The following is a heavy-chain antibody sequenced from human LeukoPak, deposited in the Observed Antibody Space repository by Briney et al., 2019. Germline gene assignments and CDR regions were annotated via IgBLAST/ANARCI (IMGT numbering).Heavy chain of an antibody. CDR1: GFTFSDFG. J-gene: IGHJ4*02. CDR3: ARRAGDYSHPYDY. D-gene: IGHD3-22*01. CDR2: IRYDSSNN. V-gene: IGHV3-30*02. Sequence: GGSLRLSCAASGFTFSDFGMHWVRQAPGRGLEWVAFIRYDSSNNFYADSVKGRFTISRDNSKNTLSLQMNSLRAEDTAVYYCARRAGDYSHPYDYWGQGTLVTVSS.